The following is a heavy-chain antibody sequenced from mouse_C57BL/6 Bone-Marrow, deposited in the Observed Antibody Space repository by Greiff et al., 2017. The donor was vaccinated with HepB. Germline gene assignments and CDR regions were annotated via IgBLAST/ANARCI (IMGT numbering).Heavy chain of an antibody. D-gene: IGHD1-1*01. CDR1: GYSITSGYY. Sequence: EVQLVESGPGLVKPSQSLSLTCSVTGYSITSGYYWNWIRQFPGNKLEWMGYISYDGSNNCNPSLKNRISITRDTSKNQFFLKLNSVTTEDTATYYCARARYYGSSLYYYAMDYWGQGTSVTVSS. V-gene: IGHV3-6*01. CDR2: ISYDGSN. CDR3: ARARYYGSSLYYYAMDY. J-gene: IGHJ4*01.